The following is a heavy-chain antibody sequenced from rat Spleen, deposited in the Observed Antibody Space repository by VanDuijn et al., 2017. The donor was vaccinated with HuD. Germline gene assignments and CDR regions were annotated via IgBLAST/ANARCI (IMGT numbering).Heavy chain of an antibody. D-gene: IGHD4-6*01. V-gene: IGHV5-22*01. J-gene: IGHJ2*01. CDR2: ISYEGSST. CDR3: SRGTYFRH. CDR1: GFTFSMYG. Sequence: EVQLVDHGGGLVQPGRSLNLSCAPSGFTFSMYGMAWVRQAPTKGLEWVAYISYEGSSTYYGDSVKGRFTISRDNVKSTLYLQVNSLRSEDTDTYYCSRGTYFRHWGQGVMVTVSS.